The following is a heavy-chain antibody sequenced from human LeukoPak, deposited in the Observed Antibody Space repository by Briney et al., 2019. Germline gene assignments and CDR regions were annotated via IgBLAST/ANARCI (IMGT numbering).Heavy chain of an antibody. J-gene: IGHJ4*02. CDR2: IYTSGST. D-gene: IGHD3-10*01. V-gene: IGHV4-4*07. CDR3: ASSYYYGSGSYWSAPWRN. CDR1: GGSISSYY. Sequence: SETLSLTCTVSGGSISSYYWSWIRQPAGKGLEWIGRIYTSGSTNYNPSLKSRVTMSVDTSKNQFSLKLSSVTAADTAVYYCASSYYYGSGSYWSAPWRNWGQGTLVTVSS.